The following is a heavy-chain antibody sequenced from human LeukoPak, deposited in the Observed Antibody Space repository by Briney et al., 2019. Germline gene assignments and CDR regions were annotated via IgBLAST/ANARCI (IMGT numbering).Heavy chain of an antibody. CDR1: GASISDSPYY. V-gene: IGHV4-39*01. CDR2: VLYSGTT. D-gene: IGHD4-17*01. J-gene: IGHJ3*02. CDR3: ARHDFGVYVFSAFDI. Sequence: SETLSLTCDVSGASISDSPYYWGWMRQSPGKGLEWIGSVLYSGTTHYNPSLKNRVSVSVDTSKNQFSLDLRSVTAADTALYYCARHDFGVYVFSAFDIWGQGTLIRVSS.